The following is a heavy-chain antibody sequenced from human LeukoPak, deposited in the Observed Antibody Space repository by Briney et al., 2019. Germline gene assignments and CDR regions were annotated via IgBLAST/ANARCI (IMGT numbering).Heavy chain of an antibody. CDR1: GGTFSSYA. CDR3: ARDWVDRDSSGYACFAY. CDR2: IIPILGIA. V-gene: IGHV1-69*04. J-gene: IGHJ4*02. D-gene: IGHD3-22*01. Sequence: ASVKVSCKASGGTFSSYAISWVRQAPGQGLEWMGRIIPILGIANYAQKFQGRVTITADKSTSTAYMELSSLRSEDTAVYYCARDWVDRDSSGYACFAYWGQGTLVTVSS.